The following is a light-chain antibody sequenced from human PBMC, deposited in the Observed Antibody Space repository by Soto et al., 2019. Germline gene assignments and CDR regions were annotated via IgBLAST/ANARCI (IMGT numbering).Light chain of an antibody. J-gene: IGKJ1*01. CDR3: QQRSNWPSWT. CDR2: DAS. CDR1: QSVSSY. V-gene: IGKV3-11*01. Sequence: EIVLTQSPATLSLSPGERATLSCRASQSVSSYLAWYQQKPGQAPRLLIYDASNRATGIPARFSGSGSGTDFTLTISRLEPGDFAVYYCQQRSNWPSWTFGQGTKVDIK.